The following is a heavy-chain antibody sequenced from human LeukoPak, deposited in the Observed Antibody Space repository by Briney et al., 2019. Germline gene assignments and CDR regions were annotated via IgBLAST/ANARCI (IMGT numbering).Heavy chain of an antibody. D-gene: IGHD6-13*01. CDR2: ISSSSSYI. Sequence: SGGSLRLSCAASGFTFSSYSMNWVRQAPGKGLEWVSSISSSSSYIYYADSVKGRFTISRDNSKNTLYLQMNSLRAEDTAVYYCAILPPMSSSWYDAVLYYMDVWGKGTTVTVSS. J-gene: IGHJ6*03. CDR1: GFTFSSYS. V-gene: IGHV3-21*01. CDR3: AILPPMSSSWYDAVLYYMDV.